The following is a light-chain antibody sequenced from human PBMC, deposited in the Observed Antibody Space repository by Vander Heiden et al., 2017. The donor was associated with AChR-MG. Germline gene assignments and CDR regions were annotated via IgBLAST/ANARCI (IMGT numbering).Light chain of an antibody. CDR3: CSYAGSLWV. Sequence: QSALTQPRSVSGSPGQSVTISCTGTSSDVGGYNYVSWYQPHPGKAPKLMIYDVSKRPSGVPDRFSGSKSGNTASLTISGLQAEDEADYYCCSYAGSLWVFGGGTKLTGL. V-gene: IGLV2-11*01. CDR2: DVS. CDR1: SSDVGGYNY. J-gene: IGLJ3*02.